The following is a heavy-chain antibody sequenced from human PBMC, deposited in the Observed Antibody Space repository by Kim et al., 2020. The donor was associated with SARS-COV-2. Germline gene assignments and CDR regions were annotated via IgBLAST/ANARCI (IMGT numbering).Heavy chain of an antibody. J-gene: IGHJ3*02. CDR2: ISSNGGST. Sequence: GGSLRLSCAASGFTFSSYAMHWVRQAPGKGLEYVSAISSNGGSTYYADSVKGRFTISRDNSKNTLYLQMGSLRAEDMAVYYCARGSGYSPGDAFDIWGQGTMVTVSS. CDR1: GFTFSSYA. V-gene: IGHV3-64*02. D-gene: IGHD5-18*01. CDR3: ARGSGYSPGDAFDI.